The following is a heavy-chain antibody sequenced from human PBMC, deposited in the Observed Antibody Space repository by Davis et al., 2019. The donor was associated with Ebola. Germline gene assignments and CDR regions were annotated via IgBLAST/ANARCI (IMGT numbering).Heavy chain of an antibody. CDR2: ISWNSGSI. J-gene: IGHJ4*02. V-gene: IGHV3-9*01. CDR3: ARGLRGYSGYDSRLFDY. Sequence: GGSLRLSCAASGFTFDDYAMHWVRQAPGKGLEWVSGISWNSGSIGYADSVKGRFTISRDNAKNSLYLQMNSLRAEDTALYYCARGLRGYSGYDSRLFDYWGQGTLVTVSS. D-gene: IGHD5-12*01. CDR1: GFTFDDYA.